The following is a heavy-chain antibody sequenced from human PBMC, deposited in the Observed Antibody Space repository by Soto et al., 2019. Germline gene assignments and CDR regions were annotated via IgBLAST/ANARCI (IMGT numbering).Heavy chain of an antibody. D-gene: IGHD2-21*01. CDR2: IRTKPNSYAT. J-gene: IGHJ5*02. CDR3: LRPQIDNWFDT. Sequence: GGSLRLSCAASGFTFSDSAMHWVRQASGRGLEWVGRIRTKPNSYATAYAASVKGRFIISRDDSRNTVYLQMTSLKTVDTEVYHCLRPQIDNWFDTWGQGTLVTVSS. CDR1: GFTFSDSA. V-gene: IGHV3-73*01.